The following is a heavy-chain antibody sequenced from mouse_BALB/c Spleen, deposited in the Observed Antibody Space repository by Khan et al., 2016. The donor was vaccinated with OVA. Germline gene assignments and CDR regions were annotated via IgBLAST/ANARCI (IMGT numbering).Heavy chain of an antibody. CDR1: GYSITSGYA. J-gene: IGHJ2*01. CDR2: ISYSGVT. V-gene: IGHV3-2*02. D-gene: IGHD1-1*01. CDR3: ARGNYSGDYFDY. Sequence: EVQLQESGPGLVKPSQSLSLTCTVTGYSITSGYAWNWIRQFPGNKLEWMGYISYSGVTSYTPSLKSRISITRDTSKNQFFLQLNSVTTEDTATYYCARGNYSGDYFDYWGQGTTLTVSS.